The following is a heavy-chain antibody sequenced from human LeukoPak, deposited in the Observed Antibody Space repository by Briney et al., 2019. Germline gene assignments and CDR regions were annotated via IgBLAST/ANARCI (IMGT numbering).Heavy chain of an antibody. D-gene: IGHD6-13*01. J-gene: IGHJ4*02. CDR3: ARGARGIAAAGTEDFDY. CDR1: GYTFTGYY. V-gene: IGHV1-2*04. CDR2: INPNSGGT. Sequence: ASVKVSCKASGYTFTGYYMHWVRQAPGQGLEWMGWINPNSGGTNYAQKFQGWVTMTRDTSISTAYMELSRLRSDDAAVYYCARGARGIAAAGTEDFDYWGQGTLVTVSS.